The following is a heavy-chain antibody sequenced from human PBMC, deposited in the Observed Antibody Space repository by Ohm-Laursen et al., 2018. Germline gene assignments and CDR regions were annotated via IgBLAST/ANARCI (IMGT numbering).Heavy chain of an antibody. V-gene: IGHV3-23*01. D-gene: IGHD3-10*01. Sequence: SLRLSCAASGFMFSSYAMSWVRQAPGKGLEWVSAISGSGGYTYYEDSVKGRFTISRDNSNNTLYLQMNSLRAEDMAVYYCAKDPLAVLVWFGESPIYGMDVWGQGTTVTVSS. CDR2: ISGSGGYT. CDR3: AKDPLAVLVWFGESPIYGMDV. CDR1: GFMFSSYA. J-gene: IGHJ6*02.